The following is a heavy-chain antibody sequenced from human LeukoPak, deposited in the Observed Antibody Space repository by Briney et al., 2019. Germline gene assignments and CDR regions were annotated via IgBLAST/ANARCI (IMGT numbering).Heavy chain of an antibody. Sequence: PGGSLRLSCAASGFTVSSNYMSWVRQAPGKGLEWVSVIYSGGSTYYADSVKGRFTISRDNAKNSLYLQMNSLRAEDTAVYYCARDRALRYYYYMDVWGKGTTVTVSS. J-gene: IGHJ6*03. D-gene: IGHD4-17*01. CDR3: ARDRALRYYYYMDV. CDR2: IYSGGST. V-gene: IGHV3-53*01. CDR1: GFTVSSNY.